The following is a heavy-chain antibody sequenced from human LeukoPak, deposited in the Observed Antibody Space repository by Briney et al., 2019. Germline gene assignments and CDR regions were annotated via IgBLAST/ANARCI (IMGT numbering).Heavy chain of an antibody. J-gene: IGHJ3*02. CDR1: GGSISSSNYY. CDR2: IFESAKT. D-gene: IGHD3-10*01. Sequence: SETLSLTCTVSGGSISSSNYYWNWIRQPAGKGLEWIGRIFESAKTNYNPSLKSRVTISVDTSKNQFSLKLSSVTAADTAVYYCARGISGGAFDIWGQGTMVTVSS. V-gene: IGHV4-61*02. CDR3: ARGISGGAFDI.